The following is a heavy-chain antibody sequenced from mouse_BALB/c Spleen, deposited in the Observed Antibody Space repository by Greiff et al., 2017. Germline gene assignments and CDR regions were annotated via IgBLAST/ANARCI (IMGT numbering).Heavy chain of an antibody. Sequence: EVKLVESGGGLVQPGGSLKLSCAASGFTFSSYGMSWVRQTPDKRLELVATINSNGGSTYYPDSVKGRFTISRDNAKNTLYLQMSSLKSEDTAMYYCARGGDYYGSSYGWFAYWGQGTLVTVSA. CDR2: INSNGGST. D-gene: IGHD1-1*01. CDR1: GFTFSSYG. CDR3: ARGGDYYGSSYGWFAY. V-gene: IGHV5-6-3*01. J-gene: IGHJ3*01.